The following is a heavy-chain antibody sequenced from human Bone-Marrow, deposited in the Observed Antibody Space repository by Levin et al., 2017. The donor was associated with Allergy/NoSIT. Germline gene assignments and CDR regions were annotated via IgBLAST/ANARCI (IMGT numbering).Heavy chain of an antibody. CDR2: IWYDGSNK. CDR3: ARDGLVGAKYYGMDV. V-gene: IGHV3-33*01. CDR1: GFTFSSYG. Sequence: GASVKVSCAASGFTFSSYGMHWVRQAPGKGLEWVAVIWYDGSNKYYADSVKGRFTISRDNSKNTLYLQMNSLRAEDTAVYYRARDGLVGAKYYGMDVWGQGTTVTVSS. J-gene: IGHJ6*02. D-gene: IGHD1-26*01.